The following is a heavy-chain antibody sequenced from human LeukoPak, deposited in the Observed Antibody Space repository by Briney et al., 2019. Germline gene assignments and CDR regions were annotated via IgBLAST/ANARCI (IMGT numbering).Heavy chain of an antibody. CDR1: GYTFTSYG. CDR2: ISAYNGNT. V-gene: IGHV1-18*01. J-gene: IGHJ4*02. CDR3: ARVGGLRYFDWLSKVDY. D-gene: IGHD3-9*01. Sequence: GASVKVSCKASGYTFTSYGISWVRQAPGQGLEWMGWISAYNGNTNYAQKLQGRVTMTTDTSTSTAYMELRSLRSNDTAVYYCARVGGLRYFDWLSKVDYWGQGTLVTVSS.